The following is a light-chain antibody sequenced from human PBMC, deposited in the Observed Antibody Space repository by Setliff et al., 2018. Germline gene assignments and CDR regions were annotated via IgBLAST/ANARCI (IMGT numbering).Light chain of an antibody. CDR3: SSYASTRTFI. Sequence: QSVLAQPASVSGSPGQSITISCTGTSSDVGAYNYVSWYQRHPGEAPKLLLYDVSNRPSGISNRFSGSKSGSTASLTITGLQAEDEADYFCSSYASTRTFIFGGGTKVTVL. J-gene: IGLJ2*01. V-gene: IGLV2-14*03. CDR1: SSDVGAYNY. CDR2: DVS.